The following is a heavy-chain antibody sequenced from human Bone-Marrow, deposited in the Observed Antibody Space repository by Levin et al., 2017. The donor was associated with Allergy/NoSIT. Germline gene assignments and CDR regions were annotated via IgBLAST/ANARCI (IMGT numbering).Heavy chain of an antibody. J-gene: IGHJ3*02. V-gene: IGHV4-59*01. Sequence: SETLSLTCTISGDSIGYYYWNWIRQSPGKGLEWIGYVYDSGSTNYNPALNSRVSISIDTSKNQFSLNLRSVTAADTAVYFCARSYHNGSGQQAFDIWGQGTRVTVSS. CDR2: VYDSGST. D-gene: IGHD3-10*01. CDR3: ARSYHNGSGQQAFDI. CDR1: GDSIGYYY.